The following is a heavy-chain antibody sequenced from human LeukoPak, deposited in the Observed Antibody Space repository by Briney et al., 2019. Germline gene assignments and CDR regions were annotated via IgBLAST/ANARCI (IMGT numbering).Heavy chain of an antibody. CDR2: ISSSGSTI. Sequence: GGSLRLSCAASGFTFSSYEMNWVRQAPGKGLEWVSYISSSGSTIYYADSVKGRFTISRDNSKNTLYLQMNSLRAEDTAVYYCARWAYGSGSYYFDYWGQGTLVTVSS. J-gene: IGHJ4*02. CDR3: ARWAYGSGSYYFDY. CDR1: GFTFSSYE. D-gene: IGHD3-10*01. V-gene: IGHV3-48*03.